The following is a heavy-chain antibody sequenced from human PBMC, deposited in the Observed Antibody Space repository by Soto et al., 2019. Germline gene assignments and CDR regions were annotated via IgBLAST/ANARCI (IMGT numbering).Heavy chain of an antibody. Sequence: QVQLQESGPGLVKPSQTLSLSCSVSGVSITRGAYLWSWIRQQPGKGLEWIGYIDYRGTTFFNPSLKIRLNLSRDTSNNQFFLKVDSVTAADAAVYYCARVSATGTRYFDSWGQGNLVTVSS. J-gene: IGHJ4*02. CDR2: IDYRGTT. CDR1: GVSITRGAYL. CDR3: ARVSATGTRYFDS. D-gene: IGHD1-7*01. V-gene: IGHV4-31*03.